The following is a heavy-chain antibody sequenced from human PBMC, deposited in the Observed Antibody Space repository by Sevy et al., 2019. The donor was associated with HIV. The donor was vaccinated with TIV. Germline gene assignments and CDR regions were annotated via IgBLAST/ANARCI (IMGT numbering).Heavy chain of an antibody. D-gene: IGHD2-21*02. CDR1: GGSVSSGSYY. V-gene: IGHV4-61*01. CDR3: ARALAYCGGDCSSPSNNWFDP. Sequence: SETLSLTCTVSGGSVSSGSYYWSWIRQPPGKGLEWIGYIYYSGSTNYNPSLKSRVTISVDPSKNQFSLKLSSVTAADTAVYYCARALAYCGGDCSSPSNNWFDPWGQGTLVTVSS. CDR2: IYYSGST. J-gene: IGHJ5*02.